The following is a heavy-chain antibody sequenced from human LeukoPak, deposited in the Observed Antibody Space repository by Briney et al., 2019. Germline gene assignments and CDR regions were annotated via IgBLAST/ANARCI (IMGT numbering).Heavy chain of an antibody. J-gene: IGHJ4*02. CDR3: AVDKYCSNGVCYPDY. V-gene: IGHV1-18*01. CDR2: ISPYIGNT. D-gene: IGHD2-8*01. Sequence: GASVKVSCKASGYTFTKYGIHWVRQAPGQGLEWMGWISPYIGNTYYAQKLQGRVTMTTDTPTSTAYMELRSLRSDDTAVYYCAVDKYCSNGVCYPDYWGQGTLVTVSS. CDR1: GYTFTKYG.